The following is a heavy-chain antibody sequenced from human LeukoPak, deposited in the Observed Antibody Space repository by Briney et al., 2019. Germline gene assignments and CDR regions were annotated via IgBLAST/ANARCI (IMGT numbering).Heavy chain of an antibody. CDR1: GGTFSSYA. V-gene: IGHV1-69*04. J-gene: IGHJ4*02. CDR2: IIPILGIV. D-gene: IGHD3-10*01. CDR3: ASIITMVRGVTEGY. Sequence: ASVKVSCKASGGTFSSYAISWVRHAPGQGLEWMGRIIPILGIVNYAQKFQGRVTITADKSTSTAYMELSSLRSEDTAVYYCASIITMVRGVTEGYWGQGTLVTVSS.